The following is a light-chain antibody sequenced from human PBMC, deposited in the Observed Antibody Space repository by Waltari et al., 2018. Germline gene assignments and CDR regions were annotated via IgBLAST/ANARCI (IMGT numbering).Light chain of an antibody. CDR1: QSLLSNSNNF. J-gene: IGKJ1*01. V-gene: IGKV4-1*01. CDR2: WAS. Sequence: DIVMTQSPDSLAVSLGERATINCKSSQSLLSNSNNFLAWYQQKPGQPPKLLLYWASTRESGVPDRFRGSGSGTDFTFTISSLQAEDVAVYYCQQYYSAPPTFGQGTKVEIK. CDR3: QQYYSAPPT.